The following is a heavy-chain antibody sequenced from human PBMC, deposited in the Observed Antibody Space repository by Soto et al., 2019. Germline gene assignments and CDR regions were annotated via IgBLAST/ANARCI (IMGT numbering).Heavy chain of an antibody. J-gene: IGHJ5*02. Sequence: QVQLVQSGAEVKTPGASVKVSCRASGYSFRTHGISWVRQAPGQGLEWMGWISTYDDKTNFPQKFQGRITMTTDTSTSKPKRELGSLRSDDTAVYFCARVLVYCNSSGCFRTGFDPGGQGTLVTVS. D-gene: IGHD2-15*01. CDR3: ARVLVYCNSSGCFRTGFDP. V-gene: IGHV1-18*01. CDR1: GYSFRTHG. CDR2: ISTYDDKT.